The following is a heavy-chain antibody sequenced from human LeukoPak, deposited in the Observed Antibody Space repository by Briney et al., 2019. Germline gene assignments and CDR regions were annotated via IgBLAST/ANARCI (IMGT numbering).Heavy chain of an antibody. CDR3: AREKFGGYFDY. V-gene: IGHV1-2*02. D-gene: IGHD2-15*01. CDR1: GYTFADYY. CDR2: INPKSGGT. Sequence: ASVKVSCKASGYTFADYYLHWVRQAPGQGLEWMGWINPKSGGTNYAQNFQGRVTMTRDTSINTAYMELSRVRSDDTAVYYCAREKFGGYFDYWGQGTLVTVSS. J-gene: IGHJ4*02.